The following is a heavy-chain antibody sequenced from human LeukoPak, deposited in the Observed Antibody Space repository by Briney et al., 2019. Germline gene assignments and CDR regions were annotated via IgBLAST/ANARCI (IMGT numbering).Heavy chain of an antibody. CDR2: IYYSGST. CDR3: ARDRGYYYGSGSEFDY. J-gene: IGHJ4*02. CDR1: GGSISSYY. V-gene: IGHV4-59*12. D-gene: IGHD3-10*01. Sequence: SETLSLTCTVSGGSISSYYWSWIRQPPGNGLEWIGYIYYSGSTNYNPSLKSRVTMSVDTSKNQFSLKLSSVTAADTAVYYCARDRGYYYGSGSEFDYWGQGTLVTVSS.